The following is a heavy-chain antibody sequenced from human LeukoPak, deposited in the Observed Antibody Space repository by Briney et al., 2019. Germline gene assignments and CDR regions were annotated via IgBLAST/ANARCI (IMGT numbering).Heavy chain of an antibody. CDR3: ARAKPTKRLYYSFGY. V-gene: IGHV1-8*01. CDR2: MNPSSGNS. D-gene: IGHD3-10*01. J-gene: IGHJ4*02. Sequence: ASVKVSCKASGCDFSSFDVNWVRQAPGQGPEWMGWMNPSSGNSGYAQKFQGRVTMTRNTSISTAYMELSSLRSEDTAVYYCARAKPTKRLYYSFGYWGQGTLVTVSS. CDR1: GCDFSSFD.